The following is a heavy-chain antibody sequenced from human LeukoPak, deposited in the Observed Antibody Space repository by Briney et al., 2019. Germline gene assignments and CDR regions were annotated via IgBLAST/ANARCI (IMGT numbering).Heavy chain of an antibody. D-gene: IGHD6-6*01. V-gene: IGHV3-23*01. CDR1: GFTFSSYV. CDR3: ARAGSSSSAGMDV. Sequence: GGSLRLSCAASGFTFSSYVMSWVRQAPGKGLEWVSSISNSGGSTYYADSVKGRFTISRDNSKNTLYLQMNSLRAEDTAVYYCARAGSSSSAGMDVWGQGTTVTVSS. CDR2: ISNSGGST. J-gene: IGHJ6*02.